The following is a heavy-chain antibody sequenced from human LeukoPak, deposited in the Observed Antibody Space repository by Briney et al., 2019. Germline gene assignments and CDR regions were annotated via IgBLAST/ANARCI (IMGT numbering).Heavy chain of an antibody. CDR3: ARDSPRGELWHYYFDY. CDR1: GFTFSSYA. J-gene: IGHJ4*02. V-gene: IGHV3-30*04. CDR2: ISYDGSNK. D-gene: IGHD3-16*01. Sequence: PGRSLRLSCAASGFTFSSYAMHWVRQAPGKGLEWVAVISYDGSNKYYADSVNGRFTISRDNSKNTLYLQMNSLRAEDTAVYYCARDSPRGELWHYYFDYWGQGTLVTVSS.